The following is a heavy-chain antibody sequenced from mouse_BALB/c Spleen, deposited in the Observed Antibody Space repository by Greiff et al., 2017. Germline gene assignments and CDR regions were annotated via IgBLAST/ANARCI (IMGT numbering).Heavy chain of an antibody. J-gene: IGHJ4*01. CDR2: INPSNGRT. CDR3: ARFVWYYAMDY. CDR1: GYTFTSYW. V-gene: IGHV1S81*02. Sequence: VQLQQPGAELVKPGASVKLSCKASGYTFTSYWMHWVKQRPGQGLEWIGEINPSNGRTNYNEKFKSKATLTVDKSSSTAYMQLSSLTSEDSAVYYCARFVWYYAMDYWGQGTSVTVSS. D-gene: IGHD2-10*02.